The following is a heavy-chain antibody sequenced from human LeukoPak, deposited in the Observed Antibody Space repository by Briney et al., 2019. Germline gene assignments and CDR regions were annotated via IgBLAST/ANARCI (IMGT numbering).Heavy chain of an antibody. D-gene: IGHD3-3*01. CDR1: GGTFSSYA. Sequence: SVKVSCKASGGTFSSYAISWVRQAPGQGLEWMGGIIPIFGTANYAQKFQGRVTITADESTSTAYMELSSLRSEDTAVYYCARLGRTRDPLRFLEWGPNDWFDPWGQGTLVTVSS. CDR2: IIPIFGTA. V-gene: IGHV1-69*13. J-gene: IGHJ5*02. CDR3: ARLGRTRDPLRFLEWGPNDWFDP.